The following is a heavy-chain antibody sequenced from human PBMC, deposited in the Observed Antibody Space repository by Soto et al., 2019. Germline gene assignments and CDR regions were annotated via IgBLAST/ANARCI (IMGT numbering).Heavy chain of an antibody. CDR1: GFTFSNYA. Sequence: EVQLLQSGGGWVQPGGSLRLSCAASGFTFSNYAMAWVRQAPGKGLEWVSSISGSGVIKYYADFVQGRFTISRDNSNNTLSVQMNSLRVEDTAIYYCAKDLTSMVRVVLPSPWGQGILVTVSS. V-gene: IGHV3-23*01. CDR3: AKDLTSMVRVVLPSP. D-gene: IGHD3-10*01. CDR2: ISGSGVIK. J-gene: IGHJ5*02.